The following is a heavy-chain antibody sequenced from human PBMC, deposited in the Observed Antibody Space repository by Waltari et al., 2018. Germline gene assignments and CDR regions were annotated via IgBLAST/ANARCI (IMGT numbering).Heavy chain of an antibody. CDR1: GFMVNDYG. D-gene: IGHD6-6*01. CDR2: IRGDGSFT. V-gene: IGHV3-74*02. Sequence: VQLVQSGGGLVQPGTSLRLSCGAYGFMVNDYGMYWVRQAPGKGLEWVSRIRGDGSFTSYADSVKGRFTISRDNAKNTLYLQMNSLRAEETAVYYCVRSGSSTPFDYWGQGTLVTVSS. CDR3: VRSGSSTPFDY. J-gene: IGHJ4*02.